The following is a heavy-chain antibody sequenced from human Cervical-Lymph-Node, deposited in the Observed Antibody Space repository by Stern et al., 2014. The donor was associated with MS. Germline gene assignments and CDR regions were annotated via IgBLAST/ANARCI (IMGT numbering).Heavy chain of an antibody. CDR2: INPCGGST. J-gene: IGHJ4*02. Sequence: VQLVESGAEVKKPGASVKVSCKASGYTFTSYYMHWVRQAPGQGLEWMGIINPCGGSTSYAQKFQGRVTMTRERSTSTVYTELSGLRSENTAVYDCARDDFSSRRLFDYWGQGTLVTVSS. D-gene: IGHD6-13*01. CDR3: ARDDFSSRRLFDY. V-gene: IGHV1-46*01. CDR1: GYTFTSYY.